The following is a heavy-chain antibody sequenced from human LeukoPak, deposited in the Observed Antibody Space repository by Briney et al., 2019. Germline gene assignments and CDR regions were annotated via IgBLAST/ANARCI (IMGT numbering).Heavy chain of an antibody. CDR2: ISGSGGST. V-gene: IGHV3-23*01. CDR3: AKAVVPAAEGPHWFDP. D-gene: IGHD2-2*01. Sequence: VGSLRLSCAASGFTFSSYAMSWVRQAPGKGLEWVSAISGSGGSTYYADSVKGRFTISRDNSKNTLYLQMNSLRAEDTAVYYCAKAVVPAAEGPHWFDPWGQGTLVTVSS. J-gene: IGHJ5*02. CDR1: GFTFSSYA.